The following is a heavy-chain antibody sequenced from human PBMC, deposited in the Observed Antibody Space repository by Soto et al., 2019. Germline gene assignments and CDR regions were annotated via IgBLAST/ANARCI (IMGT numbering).Heavy chain of an antibody. CDR2: ISYDGSNK. J-gene: IGHJ6*02. CDR1: GFTFSSYG. V-gene: IGHV3-30*18. D-gene: IGHD4-4*01. CDR3: AKAYSNYYYYGMDV. Sequence: QVQLVESGGGVVQPGRSLRLSCAASGFTFSSYGMHWVRQAPGKGQEWVAVISYDGSNKYYADSVKGRFTISRDNSKNTLYLQMNSLRAEDTAVYYCAKAYSNYYYYGMDVWGQGTTVTVSS.